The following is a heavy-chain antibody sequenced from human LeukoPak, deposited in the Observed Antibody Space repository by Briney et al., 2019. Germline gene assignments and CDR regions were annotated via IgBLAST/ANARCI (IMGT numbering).Heavy chain of an antibody. V-gene: IGHV3-21*01. CDR1: GFTFSSYS. Sequence: PGGSLRLSCAASGFTFSSYSMNWVRQAPGKGLEWVSSISSSSSYRYYADSVKGRFTISRDNAKNSLYLQMNSLRAEDTAVYYCARASAVAGTRHYWGQGTVVTVSS. CDR3: ARASAVAGTRHY. CDR2: ISSSSSYR. J-gene: IGHJ4*02. D-gene: IGHD6-19*01.